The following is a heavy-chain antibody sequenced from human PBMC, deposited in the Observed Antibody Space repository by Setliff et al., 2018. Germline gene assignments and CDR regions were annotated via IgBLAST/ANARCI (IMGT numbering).Heavy chain of an antibody. CDR1: GFTFSSFW. Sequence: GSLRLSCAASGFTFSSFWMSWVRQSPGKGLEWVANINQDGSEKFYVDSVKGRFTISRDNAKNSLYLQMNNLRAEDTAMYYCARDDFGDYFFSFWGRGTLVTVSS. V-gene: IGHV3-7*01. J-gene: IGHJ4*02. CDR2: INQDGSEK. CDR3: ARDDFGDYFFSF. D-gene: IGHD4-17*01.